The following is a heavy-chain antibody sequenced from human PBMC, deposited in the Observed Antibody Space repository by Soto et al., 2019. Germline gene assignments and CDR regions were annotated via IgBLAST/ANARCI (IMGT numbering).Heavy chain of an antibody. CDR2: INHSGNN. CDR1: GGSLSTYY. J-gene: IGHJ3*02. V-gene: IGHV4-34*01. Sequence: SETLSLPCVVSGGSLSTYYYNWIRQSPGKGLEWIGEINHSGNNNYSPSLKSRVTMSLDTSKNQFSLKLTSVTASDTAVYYCAGGGSNDWQVAFDIWRQGTMVTVS. CDR3: AGGGSNDWQVAFDI. D-gene: IGHD3-9*01.